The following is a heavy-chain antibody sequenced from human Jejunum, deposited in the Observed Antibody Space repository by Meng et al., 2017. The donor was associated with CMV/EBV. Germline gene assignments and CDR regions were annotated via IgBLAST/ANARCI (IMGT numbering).Heavy chain of an antibody. D-gene: IGHD1/OR15-1a*01. CDR2: IHPKSGAM. CDR3: ARGGTELEHRRSWFDP. CDR1: IFRVHY. Sequence: IFRVHYIYWVRQAPGQGLEWMGWIHPKSGAMNYEDKFQGRVAMTSDTSFSTAYMELRSLRSDDRAVYYCARGGTELEHRRSWFDPWGQGTLVTVSS. V-gene: IGHV1-2*02. J-gene: IGHJ5*02.